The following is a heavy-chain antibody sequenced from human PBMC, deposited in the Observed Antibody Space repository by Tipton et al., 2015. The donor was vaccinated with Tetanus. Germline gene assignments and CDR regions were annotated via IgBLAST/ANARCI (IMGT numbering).Heavy chain of an antibody. CDR1: GGPISSGGYY. CDR2: IYYSGST. V-gene: IGHV4-31*03. J-gene: IGHJ6*02. D-gene: IGHD3-9*01. Sequence: LRLSCTVSGGPISSGGYYWSWIRQHPGKGLEWIGYIYYSGSTYYNPSLKSRVTISVDTSKNQFSLKLSSVTAADTAVYYCAGDRYYDILTGYCGVGVDRLYGMDVWGQGTTVTVSS. CDR3: AGDRYYDILTGYCGVGVDRLYGMDV.